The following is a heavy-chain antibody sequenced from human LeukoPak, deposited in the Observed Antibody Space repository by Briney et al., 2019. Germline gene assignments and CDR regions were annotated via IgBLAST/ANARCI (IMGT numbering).Heavy chain of an antibody. CDR3: EQRERYGAGCHHCVDW. D-gene: IGHD5-18*01. J-gene: IGHJ4*01. CDR2: IASDRNDI. V-gene: IGHV3-30*03. Sequence: GGSLRLPGAVVTLTYPTSGSEWDSQAPGKGLEWVAAIASDRNDIYYADSVRGRFPISRDNSRDTLYLQMNSLRAEDTAVYYCEQRERYGAGCHHCVDWWGEGSLVTVSS. CDR1: TLTYPTSG.